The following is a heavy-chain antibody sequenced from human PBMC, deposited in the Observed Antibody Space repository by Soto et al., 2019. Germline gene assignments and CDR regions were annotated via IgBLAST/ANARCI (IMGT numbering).Heavy chain of an antibody. V-gene: IGHV4-30-2*01. CDR3: ARRSQTYYYGMDV. J-gene: IGHJ6*02. Sequence: PSETLSLTCAVSGGSISSGGYSWSWIRQPPGKGLEWIGYIYHSGSTYYNPSLKSRVTISVDRSKNQFSLKLSSVTAAGTAVYYCARRSQTYYYGMDVWGQGTTVTVSS. CDR1: GGSISSGGYS. CDR2: IYHSGST.